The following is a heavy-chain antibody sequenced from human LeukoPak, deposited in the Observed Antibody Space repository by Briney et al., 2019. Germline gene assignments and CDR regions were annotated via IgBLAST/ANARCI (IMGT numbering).Heavy chain of an antibody. J-gene: IGHJ5*02. CDR1: GSTFSSYE. CDR3: ARGLTAMVGNWFDP. D-gene: IGHD5-18*01. CDR2: ISSSGSTI. V-gene: IGHV3-48*03. Sequence: GGSLRLSCAASGSTFSSYEMNWVRQAPGKGLEWVSYISSSGSTIYYADSVKGRFTISRDNAKNSLYLQMNSLRAEDTAVYYCARGLTAMVGNWFDPWGQGTLVTVSS.